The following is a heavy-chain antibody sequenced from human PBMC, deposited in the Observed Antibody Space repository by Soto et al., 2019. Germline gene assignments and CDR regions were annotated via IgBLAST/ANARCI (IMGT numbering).Heavy chain of an antibody. CDR3: LRGRYGAQIH. J-gene: IGHJ4*02. Sequence: EVRLVESGGGLVQPGGSLRLSCAASGFIVSSNYMTWVRQAPGKGLEWVSLLYSGGATHYAAYVKGRLTISSHRSQTTLFLQMNSLRTEDTATYYCLRGRYGAQIHWGQGTKVTVS. CDR1: GFIVSSNY. V-gene: IGHV3-53*04. D-gene: IGHD5-18*01. CDR2: LYSGGAT.